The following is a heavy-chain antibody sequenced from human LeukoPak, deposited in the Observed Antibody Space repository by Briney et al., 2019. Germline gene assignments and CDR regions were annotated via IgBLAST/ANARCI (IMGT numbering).Heavy chain of an antibody. CDR1: GGSISSSNW. CDR3: ARDRPRSYYDSSGYYYFDY. D-gene: IGHD3-22*01. J-gene: IGHJ4*02. V-gene: IGHV4-4*02. Sequence: SGTLSLTCAVSGGSISSSNWWSWVRQPPGKGLELIGEIYHSGSTNYNPSLKSRVTISVDKSKNQFSLKLSSVTAADTAVYYCARDRPRSYYDSSGYYYFDYWGQGTLVTVSS. CDR2: IYHSGST.